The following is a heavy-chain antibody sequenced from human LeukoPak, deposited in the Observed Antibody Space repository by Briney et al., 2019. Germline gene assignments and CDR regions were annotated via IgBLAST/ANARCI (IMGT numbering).Heavy chain of an antibody. V-gene: IGHV4-38-2*02. CDR3: ARASNYYFDY. Sequence: PSETLSLTCTVSGYSISSGYYWGWIRQPPGKGLEWIGSIYHSGSTYYNPSLKSRVTISVDTSKNQFSLKLSSVTAADTAVYYCARASNYYFDYWGQGTLVTVSS. CDR1: GYSISSGYY. CDR2: IYHSGST. J-gene: IGHJ4*02. D-gene: IGHD4-11*01.